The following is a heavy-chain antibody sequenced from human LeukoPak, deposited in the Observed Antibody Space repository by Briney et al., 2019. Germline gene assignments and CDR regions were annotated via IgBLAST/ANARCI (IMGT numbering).Heavy chain of an antibody. D-gene: IGHD2-2*01. CDR3: AKDTLLWQALDAFDI. V-gene: IGHV3-9*01. Sequence: GGSLRLSCAASGFTFDDYAMHWVRQAPGKGLEWVSGISWNSGSIGYADSVKGRFTISRDNAKNSLYLQMNSLRAEDTALYYCAKDTLLWQALDAFDIWGQGTMVTVSS. CDR2: ISWNSGSI. J-gene: IGHJ3*02. CDR1: GFTFDDYA.